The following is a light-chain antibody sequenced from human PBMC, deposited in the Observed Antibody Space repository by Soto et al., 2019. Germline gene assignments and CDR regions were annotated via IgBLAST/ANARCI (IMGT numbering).Light chain of an antibody. V-gene: IGLV2-8*01. CDR3: SSYTGSDSVL. J-gene: IGLJ3*02. Sequence: QSALTQPPSASGSPGQSVTISCTGTSSDVGGYNYVSWYQQRPVKAPKLMIYEVTKRPSGVPDRFSGAKSGNTASLTVSGIQAEEEADYYCSSYTGSDSVLFGGGTKLTVL. CDR2: EVT. CDR1: SSDVGGYNY.